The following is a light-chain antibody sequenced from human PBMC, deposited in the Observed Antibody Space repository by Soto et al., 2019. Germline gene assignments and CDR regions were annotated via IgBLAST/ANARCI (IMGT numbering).Light chain of an antibody. V-gene: IGLV2-8*01. CDR1: KSDIGVYAF. CDR3: KSYAGSNTYV. Sequence: QSALTQPPSASGSPGQSVTISCTGTKSDIGVYAFVSWYQHHPGQAPRLIIYEVVQRPSGVPDRFSGSKSGNTAYLAVSGLQAAEEAEDFCKSYAGSNTYVFGSGTK. J-gene: IGLJ1*01. CDR2: EVV.